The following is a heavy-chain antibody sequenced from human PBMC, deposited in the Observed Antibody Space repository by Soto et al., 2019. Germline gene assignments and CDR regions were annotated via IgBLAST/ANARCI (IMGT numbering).Heavy chain of an antibody. CDR3: AMPYCSGGSCYSRPFAY. CDR1: GFTFSSYS. D-gene: IGHD2-15*01. J-gene: IGHJ4*02. CDR2: ISSSSSYI. Sequence: PGGSLRLSCAASGFTFSSYSMNWVRQAPGKGLEWVSSISSSSSYIYYADSVKGRFTISRDNAKNSLYLQMDSLRAEDTAVYYCAMPYCSGGSCYSRPFAYWGQGTLFTVSS. V-gene: IGHV3-21*01.